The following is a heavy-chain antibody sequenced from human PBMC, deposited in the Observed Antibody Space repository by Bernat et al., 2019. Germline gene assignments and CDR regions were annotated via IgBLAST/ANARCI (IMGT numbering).Heavy chain of an antibody. V-gene: IGHV3-30*18. CDR1: GFTFGSYG. Sequence: QVQLVESGGGVVQPGRSLRLSCAASGFTFGSYGMHWVRQAPGKGLEWVAVISYDGSNKYYADSVKGRFTISRDNSKNTLYLQMNSLRAEDTAVYYCAKEYGDYGWFDYWGQGTLVTVSS. J-gene: IGHJ4*02. D-gene: IGHD4-17*01. CDR3: AKEYGDYGWFDY. CDR2: ISYDGSNK.